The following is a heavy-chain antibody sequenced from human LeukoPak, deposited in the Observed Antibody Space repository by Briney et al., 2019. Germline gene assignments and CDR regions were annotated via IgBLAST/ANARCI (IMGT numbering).Heavy chain of an antibody. J-gene: IGHJ4*02. Sequence: SETLSLTCAVYGGSFSGYYWSWIRQPPGKGLEWIGEINHSGSTNYNPSLKSQVTISVDTSKNQFSLKLSSVTAADTAVYYCARGGRSSGWYKYYFDYWGQGTLVTVSS. CDR1: GGSFSGYY. CDR3: ARGGRSSGWYKYYFDY. CDR2: INHSGST. V-gene: IGHV4-34*01. D-gene: IGHD6-19*01.